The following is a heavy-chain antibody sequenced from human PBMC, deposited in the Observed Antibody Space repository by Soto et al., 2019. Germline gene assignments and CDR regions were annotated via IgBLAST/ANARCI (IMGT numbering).Heavy chain of an antibody. CDR1: GFTFSRYG. CDR2: IWFDGSSQ. V-gene: IGHV3-33*01. Sequence: QVQLVESGGGVVQPGRSLRLSCASSGFTFSRYGMHWVRQAPGKGLVWVGVIWFDGSSQFYADSVKGRFTFSRDNSKNTLYLQMNSLRAEDTAVYYCARDRLQQLGPPYAYYYMDVWGKGTTVTVSS. D-gene: IGHD6-13*01. J-gene: IGHJ6*03. CDR3: ARDRLQQLGPPYAYYYMDV.